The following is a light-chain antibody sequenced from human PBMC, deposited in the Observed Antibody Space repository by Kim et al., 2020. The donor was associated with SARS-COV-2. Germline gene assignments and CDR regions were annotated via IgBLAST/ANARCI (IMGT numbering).Light chain of an antibody. J-gene: IGKJ4*01. CDR2: GVS. Sequence: CPGERATLSCRASQSVSSSYFGWFQQKPDQAPRLLIYGVSTRATGIPDRFSGSGSGTDFTLTIGRLEPEDFAVYYCQQYSDSPLTFGGGTKVDIK. CDR3: QQYSDSPLT. V-gene: IGKV3-20*01. CDR1: QSVSSSY.